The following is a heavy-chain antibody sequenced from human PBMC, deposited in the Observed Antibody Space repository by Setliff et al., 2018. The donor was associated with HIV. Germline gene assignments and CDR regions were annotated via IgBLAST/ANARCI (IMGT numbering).Heavy chain of an antibody. CDR1: GYSFTSYW. Sequence: GESLKISCKGSGYSFTSYWIAWLRQMPGKGLEWMGIIYPGDSDTRYSPSFQGHVTISADKSIGTAYLQWSSLKASDTAMYYCARHGQYGSGSYYNRPFDFWGQGTLVTVSS. D-gene: IGHD3-10*01. CDR2: IYPGDSDT. CDR3: ARHGQYGSGSYYNRPFDF. J-gene: IGHJ4*02. V-gene: IGHV5-51*01.